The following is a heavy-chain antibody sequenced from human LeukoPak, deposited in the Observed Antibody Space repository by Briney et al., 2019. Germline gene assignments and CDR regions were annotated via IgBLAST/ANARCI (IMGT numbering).Heavy chain of an antibody. Sequence: SVKVSCKASGGTFSSYAISWVRQAPGQGLEWMGGIIPIFGTANYAQKFQGRVTITADESTSTAYMELSSLRSEDTAVYYCARDSTGYCSSTSCYPFDYCYYMDVWGKGTTVTVSS. CDR3: ARDSTGYCSSTSCYPFDYCYYMDV. CDR1: GGTFSSYA. D-gene: IGHD2-2*01. CDR2: IIPIFGTA. J-gene: IGHJ6*03. V-gene: IGHV1-69*13.